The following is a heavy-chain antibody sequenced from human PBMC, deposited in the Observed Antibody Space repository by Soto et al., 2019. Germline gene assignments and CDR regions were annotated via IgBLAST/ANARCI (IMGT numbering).Heavy chain of an antibody. V-gene: IGHV5-51*01. CDR2: IYPGDSDT. J-gene: IGHJ4*02. Sequence: GESLKISCKGSGHIFSNYWIGWVRQMPGKGLEWMGIIYPGDSDTRYSPSFQGQVTITVDKSINTAYLQWSRLKASDTAMYYCARQRLWGTSGYYYFENWGQGTPVTV. D-gene: IGHD3-22*01. CDR3: ARQRLWGTSGYYYFEN. CDR1: GHIFSNYW.